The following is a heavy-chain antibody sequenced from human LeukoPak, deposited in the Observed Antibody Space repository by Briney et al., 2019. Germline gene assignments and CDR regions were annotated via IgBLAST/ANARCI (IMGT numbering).Heavy chain of an antibody. V-gene: IGHV4-4*02. CDR1: GGSISRNYW. J-gene: IGHJ5*02. Sequence: SETLSLTCAVSGGSISRNYWWSWVRQPPGKGLEWVGEVSHRGSTNYNPSLKGRLTISVDTSKNQFSLELTSVTAADTAVYYCGRVFDLWGQGTLVTVSS. CDR2: VSHRGST. CDR3: GRVFDL.